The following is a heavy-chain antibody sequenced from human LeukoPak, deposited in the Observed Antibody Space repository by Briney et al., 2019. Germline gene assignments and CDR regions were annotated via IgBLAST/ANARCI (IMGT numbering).Heavy chain of an antibody. J-gene: IGHJ2*01. V-gene: IGHV3-21*05. Sequence: GGSLRLSCIASGFIFSNHGKNWVRQAPGKGLEWISYISSTSDDICYVDSVKGRFTISRDNAKNSLYLQMNSLRAEDTALYYCAKDLDTAMVTVFDLWGRGTLVTVSS. CDR3: AKDLDTAMVTVFDL. CDR2: ISSTSDDI. CDR1: GFIFSNHG. D-gene: IGHD5-18*01.